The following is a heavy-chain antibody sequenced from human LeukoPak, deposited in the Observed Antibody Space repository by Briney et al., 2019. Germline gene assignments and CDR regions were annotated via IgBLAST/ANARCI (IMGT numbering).Heavy chain of an antibody. D-gene: IGHD4-17*01. V-gene: IGHV3-23*01. Sequence: HPGGSLRLSCAASGFTFSSYAMSWVRQAPGKGLEWVSAISGSGGSTYYADSVKGRFTISRDNSKNTLYLQMNSLRAEDTATYFCAKDVYGDYGGLDYWGQGTLVTVSS. CDR3: AKDVYGDYGGLDY. J-gene: IGHJ4*02. CDR2: ISGSGGST. CDR1: GFTFSSYA.